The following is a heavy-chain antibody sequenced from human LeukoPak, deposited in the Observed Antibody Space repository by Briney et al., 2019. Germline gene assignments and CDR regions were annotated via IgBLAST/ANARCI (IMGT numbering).Heavy chain of an antibody. CDR2: ITSSGSTT. Sequence: GGSLRLSCAASGFTVSSNYMSWVRQAPGKGLEWVSYITSSGSTTHYADSVKGRFTISRDNAKNSLFLQMNSLRAEDTAVYYCAREWELRAFDYWGQGTLVTVSS. V-gene: IGHV3-11*04. D-gene: IGHD1-26*01. J-gene: IGHJ4*02. CDR3: AREWELRAFDY. CDR1: GFTVSSNY.